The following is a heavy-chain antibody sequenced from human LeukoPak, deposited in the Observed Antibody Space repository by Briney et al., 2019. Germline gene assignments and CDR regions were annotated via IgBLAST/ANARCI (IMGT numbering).Heavy chain of an antibody. Sequence: SETLSLTCTVSGGSISSYYWGWIRQPPGKGLEWIGYIYYSGSTNYNPSLKSRVTISVDTSKNQFSLKLSSVTAADTAVYYCARSKVRGVDDAFDIWGQGTMVTVSS. J-gene: IGHJ3*02. D-gene: IGHD3-10*01. CDR1: GGSISSYY. CDR2: IYYSGST. V-gene: IGHV4-59*01. CDR3: ARSKVRGVDDAFDI.